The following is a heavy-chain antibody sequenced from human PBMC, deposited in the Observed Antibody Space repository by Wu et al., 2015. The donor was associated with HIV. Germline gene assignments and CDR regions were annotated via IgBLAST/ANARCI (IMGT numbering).Heavy chain of an antibody. Sequence: QVQLVQSGAEVKKPGSSVKVSCKASGGNFNYYTLSWVRQAPGQGLEWLGGIVPIYNNPHYTQKFQGRVTFTTDESTSTAYMEMSSLRSEDTAVYYCTTEKSSVARAYFDSWGQGTLVTVSS. V-gene: IGHV1-69*05. D-gene: IGHD2-21*01. CDR2: IVPIYNNP. CDR1: GGNFNYYT. CDR3: TTEKSSVARAYFDS. J-gene: IGHJ4*02.